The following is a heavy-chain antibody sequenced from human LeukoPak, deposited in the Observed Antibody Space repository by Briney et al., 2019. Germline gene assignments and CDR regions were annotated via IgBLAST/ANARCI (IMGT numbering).Heavy chain of an antibody. CDR2: ISAYNGNT. D-gene: IGHD3-22*01. V-gene: IGHV1-18*01. CDR1: GYTLTSYG. CDR3: ARDYESSGYYFMVDY. Sequence: ASVKVSCKASGYTLTSYGISWVRQAPGQGLEWMGWISAYNGNTNYAQKLQGRVTMTTDTSTSTAYMELRSLRSDDTAVYYCARDYESSGYYFMVDYWGQGTLVTVSS. J-gene: IGHJ4*02.